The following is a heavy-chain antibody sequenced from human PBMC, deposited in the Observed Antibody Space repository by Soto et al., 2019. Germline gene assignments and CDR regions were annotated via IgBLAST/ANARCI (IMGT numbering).Heavy chain of an antibody. CDR2: IYHSGSN. D-gene: IGHD3-3*01. J-gene: IGHJ2*01. CDR1: SGSISSSNW. Sequence: QVQLQESGPGLVKPSGTLSLTCAVSSGSISSSNWWSWVRQPPGKGLEWIGEIYHSGSNNYNPSLKSRVTISVDKYQNQFSLKLSSVNAADTAVYYCASAQRTNYDFWSGYPTGVFDLWGRGTLVTVSS. V-gene: IGHV4-4*02. CDR3: ASAQRTNYDFWSGYPTGVFDL.